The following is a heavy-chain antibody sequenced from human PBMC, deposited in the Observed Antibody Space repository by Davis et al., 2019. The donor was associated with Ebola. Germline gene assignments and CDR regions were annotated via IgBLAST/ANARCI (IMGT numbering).Heavy chain of an antibody. V-gene: IGHV1-69*10. D-gene: IGHD6-6*01. CDR3: ASGLVRGESYWYFDL. Sequence: SVTVSCKASGGTFSSYAISWVRQAPGQGLEWMGGIIPILGIANYAQKFQGRVTITAGESTSTAYMELSSLRSEDTAVYYCASGLVRGESYWYFDLWGRGTLVTVCS. CDR1: GGTFSSYA. CDR2: IIPILGIA. J-gene: IGHJ2*01.